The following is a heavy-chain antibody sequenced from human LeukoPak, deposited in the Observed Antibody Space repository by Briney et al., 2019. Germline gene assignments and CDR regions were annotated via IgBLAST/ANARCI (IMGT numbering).Heavy chain of an antibody. CDR2: IYYSGST. J-gene: IGHJ3*02. V-gene: IGHV4-59*08. D-gene: IGHD4-17*01. CDR3: ARTVRSYYAFDI. Sequence: SETLSLTCTVSGGSISSYYWSWIRQPPGKGLEWIGYIYYSGSTNYNPSLKSRVTISVDTSKNQFSLKLSSVTAADTPAYYCARTVRSYYAFDIWGQGKMVTVS. CDR1: GGSISSYY.